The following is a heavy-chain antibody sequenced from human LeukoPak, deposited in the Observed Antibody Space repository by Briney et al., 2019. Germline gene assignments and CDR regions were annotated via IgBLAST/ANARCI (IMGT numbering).Heavy chain of an antibody. D-gene: IGHD3-16*01. V-gene: IGHV3-7*02. CDR1: GLTLSNYW. Sequence: GGSLRLSCAVSGLTLSNYWMNWVRQAPGKGLEWVANINPDGGEERYVDSVKGRFVISRDNAKNSLHLQMNSLRAEDTAVYYCAIWGADQNYWGQGTLVTVSS. CDR2: INPDGGEE. CDR3: AIWGADQNY. J-gene: IGHJ4*02.